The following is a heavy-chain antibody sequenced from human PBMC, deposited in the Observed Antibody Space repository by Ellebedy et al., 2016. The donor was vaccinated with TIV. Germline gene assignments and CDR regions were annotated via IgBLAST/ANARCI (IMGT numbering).Heavy chain of an antibody. V-gene: IGHV1-8*01. CDR1: GYTFSSYD. Sequence: ASVKVSCXASGYTFSSYDINWVRQAAGQGLEWMGWLNTNSGDAGYAQKFQGRVTMTRNTSISTAYMELSSLRYDDTAVYYCTSMSYSSGYPGGLDAWGQGTTVIVSS. J-gene: IGHJ6*02. D-gene: IGHD3-22*01. CDR2: LNTNSGDA. CDR3: TSMSYSSGYPGGLDA.